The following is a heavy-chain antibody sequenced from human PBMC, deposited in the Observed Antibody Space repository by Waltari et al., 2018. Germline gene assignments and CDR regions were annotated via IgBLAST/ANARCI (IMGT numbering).Heavy chain of an antibody. Sequence: QVQLVQSGAEVKKPGSSVKVSCKASGGTFSSYAISWVRQAPGQGLEWMGRVTPILCISNDARKFQSIDTRPADKSTSTAYMGRSSLRSEDTAVYYCASYYYYDRESHFDYWGQGTLVTVSS. J-gene: IGHJ4*02. CDR3: ASYYYYDRESHFDY. CDR2: VTPILCIS. CDR1: GGTFSSYA. V-gene: IGHV1-69*04. D-gene: IGHD3-22*01.